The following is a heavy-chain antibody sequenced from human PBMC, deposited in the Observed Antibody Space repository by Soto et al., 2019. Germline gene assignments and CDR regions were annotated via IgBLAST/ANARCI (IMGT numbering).Heavy chain of an antibody. V-gene: IGHV3-23*01. J-gene: IGHJ6*02. CDR1: GFTFSSYA. CDR2: ISGSGGST. Sequence: PGGSLRLSCAASGFTFSSYAMSWVRQAPGKGLEWVSAISGSGGSTYYADSVKGRFTISRDNSKNTLYLQMNSLRAEDTAVYYCTSGSYGPEYYYYGMDVWGQGTTVTVSS. CDR3: TSGSYGPEYYYYGMDV. D-gene: IGHD5-18*01.